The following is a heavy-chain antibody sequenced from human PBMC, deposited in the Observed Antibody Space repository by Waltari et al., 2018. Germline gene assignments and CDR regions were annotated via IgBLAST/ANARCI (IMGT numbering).Heavy chain of an antibody. D-gene: IGHD2-2*01. V-gene: IGHV4-59*01. CDR2: IYYSGST. Sequence: FGGSISSYYWSWIRQPPGKGLEWIGYIYYSGSTNYNPSLKSRVTISVDTSKNQFSLKLSSVTAADTAVYYCATGQPDLIPFDYWGQGTLVTVSS. J-gene: IGHJ4*02. CDR3: ATGQPDLIPFDY. CDR1: GGSISSYY.